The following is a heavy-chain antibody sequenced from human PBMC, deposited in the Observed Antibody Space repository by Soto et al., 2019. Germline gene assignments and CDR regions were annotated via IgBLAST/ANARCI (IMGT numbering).Heavy chain of an antibody. CDR2: ISYDGSHK. CDR1: GFTFNSYG. D-gene: IGHD3-10*01. Sequence: GGSLRLSCAASGFTFNSYGMHWVRQAPGKGLEWVTIISYDGSHKFYADSVKGRFTISRDNSKNTLYLQMNSLRAEDTAVYYCAKVIVGYYGSGSYSYYYGMDVWGQGTTVTVSS. V-gene: IGHV3-30*18. CDR3: AKVIVGYYGSGSYSYYYGMDV. J-gene: IGHJ6*02.